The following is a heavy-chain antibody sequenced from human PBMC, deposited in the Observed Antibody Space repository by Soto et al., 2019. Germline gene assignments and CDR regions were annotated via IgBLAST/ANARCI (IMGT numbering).Heavy chain of an antibody. V-gene: IGHV3-23*01. CDR2: ISVSGGKA. D-gene: IGHD1-26*01. CDR3: AKDPGGVACCWEYFAV. J-gene: IGHJ4*02. CDR1: GFCFDTYA. Sequence: EVQLLESGGGLVQPGGSLRLSCAASGFCFDTYAMSRFTMSWVRQAPGKGLEWVASISVSGGKAYYADSVKGRVTISRDYTNNTLHLQKNRRSAEDTAFYYCAKDPGGVACCWEYFAVWGQGALVTVSS.